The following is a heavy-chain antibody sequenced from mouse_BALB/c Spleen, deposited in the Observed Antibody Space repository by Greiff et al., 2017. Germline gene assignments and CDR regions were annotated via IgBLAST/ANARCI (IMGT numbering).Heavy chain of an antibody. CDR2: ISSGSSTI. CDR1: GFTFSSFG. D-gene: IGHD2-1*01. Sequence: DVQLVESGGGLVQPGGSRKLSCAASGFTFSSFGMHWVRQAPEKGLEWVAYISSGSSTIYYADTVKGRFTISRDNPKNTLFLQMTSLRSEDTAMYYCARNGNWYFDVWGAGTTVTVSS. CDR3: ARNGNWYFDV. J-gene: IGHJ1*01. V-gene: IGHV5-17*02.